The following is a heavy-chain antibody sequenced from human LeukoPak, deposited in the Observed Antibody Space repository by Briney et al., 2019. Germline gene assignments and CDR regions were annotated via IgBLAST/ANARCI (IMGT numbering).Heavy chain of an antibody. Sequence: SETLSLTCTVSGGSISSGSYYWSWIRQPAGKGLEWIGRIYTSGSTNYNPSLKSRVTISVDTSKNQFSLKLSSVTAADTAVYYCARVSYYYDSSVRPRHNWFDPWGQGTLVTVSS. CDR1: GGSISSGSYY. J-gene: IGHJ5*02. CDR2: IYTSGST. D-gene: IGHD3-22*01. V-gene: IGHV4-61*02. CDR3: ARVSYYYDSSVRPRHNWFDP.